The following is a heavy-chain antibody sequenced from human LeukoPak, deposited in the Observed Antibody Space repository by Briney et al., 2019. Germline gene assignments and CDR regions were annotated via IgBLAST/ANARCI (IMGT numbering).Heavy chain of an antibody. CDR2: ISLSSSTI. J-gene: IGHJ4*02. V-gene: IGHV3-48*02. D-gene: IGHD3-22*01. CDR3: AKDPYYYDSSGYYRDY. CDR1: GFTFSSYN. Sequence: GGSLRLSCAASGFTFSSYNMNWVRQAPGKGLEWISYISLSSSTIYYADSVKGRFTVSRDNAKNSLYLQMNSLRDEDTVVYYCAKDPYYYDSSGYYRDYWGQGTLVTVSS.